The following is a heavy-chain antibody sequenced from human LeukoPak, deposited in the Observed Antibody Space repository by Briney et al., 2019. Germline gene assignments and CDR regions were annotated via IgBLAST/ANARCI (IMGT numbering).Heavy chain of an antibody. Sequence: SQTLSLTCAVSGGSISSGGYSWSWIRQHPGKGLEWIGYIYYSGSTYYNPSLKSRVTISVDTSKNQFSLKLSSVTAADTAVYYCAYGDHLFDYWGQGTLVTVSS. CDR3: AYGDHLFDY. D-gene: IGHD4-17*01. CDR2: IYYSGST. J-gene: IGHJ4*02. V-gene: IGHV4-31*11. CDR1: GGSISSGGYS.